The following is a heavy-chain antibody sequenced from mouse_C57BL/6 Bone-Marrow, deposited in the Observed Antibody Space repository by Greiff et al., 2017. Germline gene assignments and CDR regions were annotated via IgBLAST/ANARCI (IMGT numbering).Heavy chain of an antibody. V-gene: IGHV1-61*01. CDR1: GYTFTSYW. Sequence: QVQLQQPGAELVRPGSSVKLSCKASGYTFTSYWMDWVKQRPVQGLEWIGNIYPSDSETHYNQKFKDKATLTVDKSSSTAYMQLSSLTSEDSAVYYCARRHLYYYGSRDYWGQGTTLTVSA. D-gene: IGHD1-1*01. J-gene: IGHJ2*01. CDR3: ARRHLYYYGSRDY. CDR2: IYPSDSET.